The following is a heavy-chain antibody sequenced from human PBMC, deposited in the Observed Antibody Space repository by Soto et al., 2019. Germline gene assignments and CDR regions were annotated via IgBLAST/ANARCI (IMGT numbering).Heavy chain of an antibody. CDR2: IYSGGST. V-gene: IGHV3-53*02. CDR1: GFTVSSYY. D-gene: IGHD4-4*01. J-gene: IGHJ6*02. Sequence: EVQLVETGGGLIQPGGSLRLSCAASGFTVSSYYMSWVRQAPGKGLEWVSVIYSGGSTYYADSVKGRFTISRDNSKNTLYLQMNSLRAEDTAVYYCARGVDWDDYCNYPPYYAGMDDWGQGTTVTVSS. CDR3: ARGVDWDDYCNYPPYYAGMDD.